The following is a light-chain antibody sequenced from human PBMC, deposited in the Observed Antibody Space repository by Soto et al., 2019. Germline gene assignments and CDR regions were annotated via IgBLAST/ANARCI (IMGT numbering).Light chain of an antibody. CDR3: CSYAASYTVL. Sequence: QSALTQPRSVSGSPGQSVTISCTGTSSDVGGYKYVSWYQQHPGKVPNLIIYDVSERPSGVPDRFSGSKSGNTASLSISGLQADDEDDYYCCSYAASYTVLFGAGTKLTVL. CDR2: DVS. V-gene: IGLV2-11*01. CDR1: SSDVGGYKY. J-gene: IGLJ2*01.